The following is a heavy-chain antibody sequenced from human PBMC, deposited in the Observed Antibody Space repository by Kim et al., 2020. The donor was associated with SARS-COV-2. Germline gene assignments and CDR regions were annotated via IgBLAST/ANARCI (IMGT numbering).Heavy chain of an antibody. J-gene: IGHJ6*02. CDR3: ARDSIPAAISGYYGMDV. CDR2: IYTSGST. CDR1: GGSISSYY. D-gene: IGHD2-2*02. Sequence: SETLSLTCTVSGGSISSYYWSWIRQPAGKGLEWIGRIYTSGSTNYNPSLKSRVTMSVDTSKNQFSLKLSSVTAADTAVYYCARDSIPAAISGYYGMDVWGQGTTVTVSS. V-gene: IGHV4-4*07.